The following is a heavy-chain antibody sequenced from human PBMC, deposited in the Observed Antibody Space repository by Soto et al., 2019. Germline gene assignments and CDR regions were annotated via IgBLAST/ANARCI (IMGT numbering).Heavy chain of an antibody. Sequence: GASVKVSCKASGGTFSSYAISWVRQAPGQGLEWMGGIIPIFGTANYAQKFQGRVTITADESTSTAYMELSSLRSEDTAVYYCASGTSYDSSGPHDAFDIWGQGTMVTVSS. CDR2: IIPIFGTA. CDR1: GGTFSSYA. J-gene: IGHJ3*02. CDR3: ASGTSYDSSGPHDAFDI. D-gene: IGHD3-22*01. V-gene: IGHV1-69*13.